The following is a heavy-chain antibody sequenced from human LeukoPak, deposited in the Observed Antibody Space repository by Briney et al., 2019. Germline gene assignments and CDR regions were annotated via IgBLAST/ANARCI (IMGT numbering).Heavy chain of an antibody. J-gene: IGHJ3*02. CDR1: GFTFSSYA. CDR3: ASGPWTNAFDI. V-gene: IGHV3-30-3*01. D-gene: IGHD1-1*01. Sequence: GRSLRLSCAASGFTFSSYAMHWVRQAPGKGLEWVAVISYDGSNKYYADSVKGRFTISRDNSKNTLYLQMNSLRAEDTAVYYCASGPWTNAFDIWGQGTMVTVSS. CDR2: ISYDGSNK.